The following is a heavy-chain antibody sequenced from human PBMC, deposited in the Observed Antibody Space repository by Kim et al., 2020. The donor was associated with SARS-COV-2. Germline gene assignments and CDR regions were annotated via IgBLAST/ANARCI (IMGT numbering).Heavy chain of an antibody. CDR2: IIPIFGTA. J-gene: IGHJ6*02. D-gene: IGHD1-7*01. Sequence: SVKVSCKASGGTFSSYAISWVRQAPGQGLEWMGGIIPIFGTANYAQKFQGRVTITADESTSTAYMELSSLRSEDTAVYYCARGDSGTMRVHYYYYGMDVWGQGTTVTVSS. CDR1: GGTFSSYA. CDR3: ARGDSGTMRVHYYYYGMDV. V-gene: IGHV1-69*13.